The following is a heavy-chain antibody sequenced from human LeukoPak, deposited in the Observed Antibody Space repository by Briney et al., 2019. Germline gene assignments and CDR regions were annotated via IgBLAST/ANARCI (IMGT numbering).Heavy chain of an antibody. CDR3: ACSSSWHYYYGMDV. D-gene: IGHD6-6*01. J-gene: IGHJ6*02. CDR1: GGSISSYY. Sequence: SETLSLTCTVSGGSISSYYWSWIRQPPGKGLEWIGYIYYSGSTNYNPSLKSRVTISVDTSKNQFSLKLSSVTAADTAVYYCACSSSWHYYYGMDVWGQGTTVTASS. CDR2: IYYSGST. V-gene: IGHV4-59*01.